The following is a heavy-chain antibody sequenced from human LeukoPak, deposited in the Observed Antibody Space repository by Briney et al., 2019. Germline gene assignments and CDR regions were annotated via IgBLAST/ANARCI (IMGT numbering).Heavy chain of an antibody. V-gene: IGHV1-18*01. J-gene: IGHJ4*02. D-gene: IGHD2-15*01. CDR2: ISAYNGNT. CDR1: GYTFTSYG. Sequence: ASVKVSCKASGYTFTSYGISWVRQAPGQGLEWMGWISAYNGNTNYAQKLQGRVTMTTDTSTSTAYMELRSLRSDDTAVYYCVWGSLGSCSGGSCYSDYWGQGTLVTVSS. CDR3: VWGSLGSCSGGSCYSDY.